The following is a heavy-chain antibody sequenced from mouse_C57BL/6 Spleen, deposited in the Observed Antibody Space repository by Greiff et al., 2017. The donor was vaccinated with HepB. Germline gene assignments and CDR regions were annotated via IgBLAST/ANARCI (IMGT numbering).Heavy chain of an antibody. CDR1: GYTFTSYW. CDR3: ARPPYYYERTLYAMDY. Sequence: QVQLQQPGAELVKPGASVKLSCKASGYTFTSYWMHWVKQRPGQGLEWIGMIHPNSGSTNYNEKFKSKATLTVDKSSSTAYMQLSSLTSEDSAVYYCARPPYYYERTLYAMDYWGQGTSVTVSS. J-gene: IGHJ4*01. CDR2: IHPNSGST. D-gene: IGHD1-1*01. V-gene: IGHV1-64*01.